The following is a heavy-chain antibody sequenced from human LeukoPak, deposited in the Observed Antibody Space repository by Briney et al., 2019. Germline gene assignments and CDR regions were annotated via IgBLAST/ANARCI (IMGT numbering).Heavy chain of an antibody. CDR2: IYYSGST. J-gene: IGHJ3*02. CDR1: GGSISSYY. D-gene: IGHD2-15*01. V-gene: IGHV4-59*08. CDR3: ARLWDGGPDAFDI. Sequence: SETLSLTCTVSGGSISSYYWSWIRQPPGKGLEWIGYIYYSGSTNYNPSLKSRVTISVDTSKNQFSLKLSSVTAADTAVYYCARLWDGGPDAFDIWGQGTMVTVSS.